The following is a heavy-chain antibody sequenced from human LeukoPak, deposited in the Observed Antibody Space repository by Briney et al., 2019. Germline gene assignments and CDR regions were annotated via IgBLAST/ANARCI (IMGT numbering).Heavy chain of an antibody. D-gene: IGHD1-26*01. CDR1: GFTFSSYS. J-gene: IGHJ4*02. CDR2: ISSSSSYI. V-gene: IGHV3-21*04. CDR3: ARGLGELTDY. Sequence: GGSLRPSCAASGFTFSSYSMNWVRQAPGKGLEWVSSISSSSSYIYYADSVKGRFTISRDNAKNSLYLQMNSLRAEDTAVYYCARGLGELTDYWGQGTLVTVSS.